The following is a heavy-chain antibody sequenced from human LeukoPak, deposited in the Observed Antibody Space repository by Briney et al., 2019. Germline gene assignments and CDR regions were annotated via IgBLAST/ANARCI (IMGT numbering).Heavy chain of an antibody. V-gene: IGHV3-64*01. Sequence: GGSLRLSCAASGFTFSSYAMSSVRQAPAKGLEYVSAISSNGGSTYYANSVKGRFTISRDNSKNTLYLQMGSLRAEDMAVYYCARDRDSSSWYRWAKDYYYMDVWGKGTTVTVSS. CDR1: GFTFSSYA. CDR2: ISSNGGST. CDR3: ARDRDSSSWYRWAKDYYYMDV. D-gene: IGHD6-13*01. J-gene: IGHJ6*03.